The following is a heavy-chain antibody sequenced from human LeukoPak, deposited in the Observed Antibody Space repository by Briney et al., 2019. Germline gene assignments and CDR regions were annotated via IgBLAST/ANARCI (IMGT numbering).Heavy chain of an antibody. CDR1: GFTFSDNY. CDR2: ISGSSSYT. D-gene: IGHD2-2*01. V-gene: IGHV3-11*06. CDR3: ARGCSTTSCYYWYFDL. Sequence: TGGSLRLSCAASGFTFSDNYMSWIRQAPGKGLEWVSYISGSSSYTNYVDSVKGRFTISRDNAKNSLYLQMNSLRAEDTALYYCARGCSTTSCYYWYFDLWGRGTLVTVSS. J-gene: IGHJ2*01.